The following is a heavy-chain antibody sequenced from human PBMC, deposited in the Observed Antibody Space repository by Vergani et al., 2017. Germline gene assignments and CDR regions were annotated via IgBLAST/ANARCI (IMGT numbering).Heavy chain of an antibody. CDR2: IRCSGGST. D-gene: IGHD2-21*02. CDR3: AKWFVVTAIPDAFDI. Sequence: EVQLVESGGGLVQPGGSLRLSCAASGFTFSSYEMNWVRQAPGKGREWVAAIRCSGGSTYYADSVKGRFTISRHNSKNTLYLQMNSLRAEDTAVYYCAKWFVVTAIPDAFDIWGQGTMVTVSS. CDR1: GFTFSSYE. J-gene: IGHJ3*02. V-gene: IGHV3-23*04.